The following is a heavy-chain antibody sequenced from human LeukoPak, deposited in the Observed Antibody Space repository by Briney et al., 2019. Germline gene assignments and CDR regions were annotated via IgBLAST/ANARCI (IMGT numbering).Heavy chain of an antibody. D-gene: IGHD3-9*01. CDR1: GGSISSYY. CDR2: IYYSGYT. Sequence: SETLSLTCSVSGGSISSYYWSWIRQPPGKGLEWIAYIYYSGYTNYNPSLKSRVTISVETSKNQFSLKLSSVTAADTAVYYCARNILTGYYKSAFDIWGQGTMVTVSS. V-gene: IGHV4-59*01. CDR3: ARNILTGYYKSAFDI. J-gene: IGHJ3*02.